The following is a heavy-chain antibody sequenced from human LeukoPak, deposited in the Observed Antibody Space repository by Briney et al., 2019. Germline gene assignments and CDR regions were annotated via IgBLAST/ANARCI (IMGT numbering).Heavy chain of an antibody. CDR3: ARVVCSRATYYYYYMDV. CDR1: GFTFSSDS. Sequence: KPGRSLRLSCAASGFTFSSDSMNWGRQAPGKGQERVSSISSSSSYIYYADSVKGRFTISRDNAKNSLYLQMKSLRAEDTAVYYCARVVCSRATYYYYYMDVWGKGTTVTISS. J-gene: IGHJ6*03. CDR2: ISSSSSYI. V-gene: IGHV3-21*01. D-gene: IGHD6-13*01.